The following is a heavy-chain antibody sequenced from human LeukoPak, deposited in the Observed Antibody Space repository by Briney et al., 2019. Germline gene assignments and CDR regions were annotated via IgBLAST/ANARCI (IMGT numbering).Heavy chain of an antibody. J-gene: IGHJ4*02. Sequence: SETLSLTCAVSGDSISSSSYYWGRIRQPPGKGLEWIGSIYYSGSTYYNPSLKSRVTISVGTSNNQFSLKLSSVTAADTAVYYCASLDYGYSYGYGYYYFDHWGQGILVTVSS. CDR2: IYYSGST. CDR3: ASLDYGYSYGYGYYYFDH. V-gene: IGHV4-39*07. CDR1: GDSISSSSYY. D-gene: IGHD5-18*01.